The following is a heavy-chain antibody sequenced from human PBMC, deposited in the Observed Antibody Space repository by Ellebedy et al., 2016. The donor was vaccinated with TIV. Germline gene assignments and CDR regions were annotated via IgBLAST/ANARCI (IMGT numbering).Heavy chain of an antibody. Sequence: GGSLRLXXAASGFTFSRYYMSWVRQAPGKGLEWVANIDRDGSEKNYVDSVRGRFTISRDNAKTSLFLQMNSLRAEDTALYYCAKDRSSSGYSMYYFASWGQGTPVTVSS. J-gene: IGHJ4*02. D-gene: IGHD3-22*01. V-gene: IGHV3-7*03. CDR2: IDRDGSEK. CDR1: GFTFSRYY. CDR3: AKDRSSSGYSMYYFAS.